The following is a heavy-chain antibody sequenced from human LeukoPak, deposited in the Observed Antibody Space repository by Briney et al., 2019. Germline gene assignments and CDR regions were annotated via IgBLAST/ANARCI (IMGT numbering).Heavy chain of an antibody. Sequence: GGSLRLSCAASGFTFRNYAMHWVRQAPGKGLEYVSGISSNGITTYYANSVKGRFTISRDNSRNTLYLQVGSLRPEDTAVYYCARDQGGHIVLVRGYSDSWFDPWGQGTLVTVSS. D-gene: IGHD3-10*01. CDR3: ARDQGGHIVLVRGYSDSWFDP. J-gene: IGHJ5*02. CDR1: GFTFRNYA. CDR2: ISSNGITT. V-gene: IGHV3-64*01.